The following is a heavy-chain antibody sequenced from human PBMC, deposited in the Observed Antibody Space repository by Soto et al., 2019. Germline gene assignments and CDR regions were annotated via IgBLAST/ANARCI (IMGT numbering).Heavy chain of an antibody. CDR3: ARHLSRVGVPGIYYFDY. Sequence: SETLSLTCTVSGRCIRYSYYLWGWIRQPPWKGLEWIGSIFNNGSTHHNPSLKSRVTISVDTSKNQFSLKLSSVTAADTAVYYCARHLSRVGVPGIYYFDYWRQGTLVTVSS. D-gene: IGHD1-26*01. J-gene: IGHJ4*02. V-gene: IGHV4-39*01. CDR2: IFNNGST. CDR1: GRCIRYSYYL.